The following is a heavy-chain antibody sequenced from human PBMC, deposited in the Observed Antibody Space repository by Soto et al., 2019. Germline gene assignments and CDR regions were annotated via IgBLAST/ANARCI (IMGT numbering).Heavy chain of an antibody. Sequence: QVELVQSGAEVKTPGSSVKVSCKASDETFNKFPTTWVRQALGQGLEWWGGIILFFGKTEYAQQFRGRPTSTADKSTRTIYMELDNLRSEDTAIYYCTRAPVDFYSRIDPWGPGTLVTVSS. D-gene: IGHD2-15*01. CDR1: DETFNKFP. CDR2: IILFFGKT. V-gene: IGHV1-69*06. CDR3: TRAPVDFYSRIDP. J-gene: IGHJ5*01.